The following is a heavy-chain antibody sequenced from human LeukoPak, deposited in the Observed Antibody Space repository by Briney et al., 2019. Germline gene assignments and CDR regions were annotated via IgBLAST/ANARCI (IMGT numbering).Heavy chain of an antibody. CDR1: GHTFTSYY. D-gene: IGHD2-2*01. J-gene: IGHJ5*02. CDR3: ARDGGIVVVPAAMEGENWFDP. V-gene: IGHV1-46*01. Sequence: GASVKVSCKASGHTFTSYYMHWVRQAPGQGLEWMGIINPSGGSTSYAQKFQGRVTMTRDTSTSTVYMELSSLRSEDTAVYYCARDGGIVVVPAAMEGENWFDPWGQGTLVTVS. CDR2: INPSGGST.